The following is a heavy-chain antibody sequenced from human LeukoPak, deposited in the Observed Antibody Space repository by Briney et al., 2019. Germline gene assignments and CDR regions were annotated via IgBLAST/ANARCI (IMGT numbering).Heavy chain of an antibody. CDR3: ASSAGVLIDC. Sequence: GGSLRLSCAASGFTFSNYDMHWVRQAPGKGLEWVAVIWFDGSNKFYADSVKGRFTISRDNSKNTLYLQMNSLRAEDTAVYYCASSAGVLIDCGGQGTLVIVSS. CDR2: IWFDGSNK. D-gene: IGHD6-13*01. CDR1: GFTFSNYD. V-gene: IGHV3-33*01. J-gene: IGHJ4*02.